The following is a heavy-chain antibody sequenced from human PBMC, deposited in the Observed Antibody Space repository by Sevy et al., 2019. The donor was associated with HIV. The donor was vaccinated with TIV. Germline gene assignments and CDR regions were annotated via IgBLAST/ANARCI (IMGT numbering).Heavy chain of an antibody. CDR2: IRNKANRYTT. Sequence: RGFLRLSCAASGFTFSDHYMDWVRQAPGKGLEWVGRIRNKANRYTTEYAASVKGRFTISRDDSKNSLYLQMNSLKTEDTAVYYCVRAVAGGVDYWGQGTLVTVSS. D-gene: IGHD6-19*01. J-gene: IGHJ4*02. CDR3: VRAVAGGVDY. CDR1: GFTFSDHY. V-gene: IGHV3-72*01.